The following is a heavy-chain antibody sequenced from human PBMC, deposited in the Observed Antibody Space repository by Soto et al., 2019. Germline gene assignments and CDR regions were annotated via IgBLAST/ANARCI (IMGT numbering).Heavy chain of an antibody. CDR3: ARGRYCLTGRCFPNWFDS. D-gene: IGHD7-27*01. J-gene: IGHJ5*01. Sequence: SQTLSLTCSVSGDSISNLDYFWAWIRQPPGQALEYIGYIYKSATTYYNPSFESRVAISVDTSKSQFSLNVTSVTAADTAVYFCARGRYCLTGRCFPNWFDSWGQGALVTVSS. CDR2: IYKSATT. CDR1: GDSISNLDYF. V-gene: IGHV4-30-4*01.